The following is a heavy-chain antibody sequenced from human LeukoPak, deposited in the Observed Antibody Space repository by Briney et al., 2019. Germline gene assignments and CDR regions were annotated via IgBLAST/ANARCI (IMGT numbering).Heavy chain of an antibody. CDR1: GFTFSDYY. D-gene: IGHD5-24*01. CDR2: ISSSGSTI. J-gene: IGHJ4*02. CDR3: ARERKMATISNVGFDY. Sequence: GGSLRLSCAASGFTFSDYYMSWIRQAPGKGLEWVSYISSSGSTIYYADSVKGRFTISRDNAKNSLYLQMNSLGAEDTAVYYCARERKMATISNVGFDYWGQGTLVTVSS. V-gene: IGHV3-11*01.